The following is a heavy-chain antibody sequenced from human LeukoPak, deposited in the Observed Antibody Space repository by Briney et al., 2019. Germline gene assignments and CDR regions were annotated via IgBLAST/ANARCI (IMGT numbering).Heavy chain of an antibody. D-gene: IGHD1-26*01. CDR3: ASNSGSYYLGRTYYMDV. CDR2: IIPIFGTA. CDR1: GGTFSSYA. J-gene: IGHJ6*03. Sequence: SVKVSCKASGGTFSSYAISWVRQAPGQGLEWMGGIIPIFGTANYAQKFQGRVTVTADESTSTAYMELSSLRSEDTAVYYCASNSGSYYLGRTYYMDVWGKGTTVTISS. V-gene: IGHV1-69*13.